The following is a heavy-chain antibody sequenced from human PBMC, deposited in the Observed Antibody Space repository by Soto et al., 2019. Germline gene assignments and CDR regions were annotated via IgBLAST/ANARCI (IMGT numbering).Heavy chain of an antibody. CDR3: ARGGYSSGWYDYYYYGMDV. D-gene: IGHD6-19*01. J-gene: IGHJ6*02. CDR2: TNAGNGNT. Sequence: ASVKVSCKASGYTFTSYAMHWVRQAPGQRLEWMGWTNAGNGNTKYSQKFQGRVTITRDTSASTAYMELSSLRSEDTAVYYCARGGYSSGWYDYYYYGMDVWGQGTTVTVSS. CDR1: GYTFTSYA. V-gene: IGHV1-3*01.